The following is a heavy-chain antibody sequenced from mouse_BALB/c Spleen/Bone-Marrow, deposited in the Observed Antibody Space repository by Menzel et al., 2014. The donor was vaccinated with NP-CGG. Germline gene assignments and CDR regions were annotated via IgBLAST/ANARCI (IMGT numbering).Heavy chain of an antibody. CDR3: ARGNGYHFDY. V-gene: IGHV3-8*02. CDR2: ISYSGNA. Sequence: EVNLVESGPSLVKPSQTLSLTCPVTGDSITSSYWNWIRKFPGNKLEYMGYISYSGNAYYNPSLKSRISLTRDTSKNQYYLQLNSVTTEDTATYFCARGNGYHFDYWGQGTTLTVSS. D-gene: IGHD1-2*01. CDR1: GDSITSSY. J-gene: IGHJ2*01.